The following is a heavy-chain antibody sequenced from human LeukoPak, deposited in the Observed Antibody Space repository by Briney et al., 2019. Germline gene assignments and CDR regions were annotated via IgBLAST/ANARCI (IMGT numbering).Heavy chain of an antibody. CDR2: IRSVAHSYAT. CDR3: TTRFTIFGVVTADS. CDR1: GFTFSGSA. Sequence: GSLKISCAASGFTFSGSAMHWVRLTSGKGLEWVGRIRSVAHSYATAYAASVKGRFTISRDDSKNTAYLQMNSLKTEDTAVYYCTTRFTIFGVVTADSWGQGTLVTVSS. V-gene: IGHV3-73*01. J-gene: IGHJ4*02. D-gene: IGHD3-3*01.